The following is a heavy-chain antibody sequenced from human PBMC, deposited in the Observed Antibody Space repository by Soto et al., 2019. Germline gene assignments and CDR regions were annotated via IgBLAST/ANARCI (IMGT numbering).Heavy chain of an antibody. J-gene: IGHJ4*02. CDR2: IYYRGST. CDR1: GDSISSGTYY. V-gene: IGHV4-61*01. CDR3: ARGLRDISAFAL. D-gene: IGHD3-22*01. Sequence: SETLSLTCTVSGDSISSGTYYWSWIRQPPGKELEWIGYIYYRGSTNYNPSLKSRVTISLETSKNQFSLNLNSVTAADTAVYYCARGLRDISAFALWGQVTLVTVSS.